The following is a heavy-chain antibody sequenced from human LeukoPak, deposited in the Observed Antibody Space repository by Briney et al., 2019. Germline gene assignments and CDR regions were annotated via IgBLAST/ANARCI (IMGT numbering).Heavy chain of an antibody. CDR3: ARGRLGSGWFETSGYFDY. J-gene: IGHJ4*02. CDR1: KFAFSSYA. V-gene: IGHV4-34*01. Sequence: PGGSLRLSCAASKFAFSSYAMSWVRQPPGKGLEWIGEINHSGSTNYNPSLKSRVTISVDTSKNQFSLKLSSVTAADTAVYYCARGRLGSGWFETSGYFDYWGQGTLVTVSS. D-gene: IGHD6-19*01. CDR2: INHSGST.